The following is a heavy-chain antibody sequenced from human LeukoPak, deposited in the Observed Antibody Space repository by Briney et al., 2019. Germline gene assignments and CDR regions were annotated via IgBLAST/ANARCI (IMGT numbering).Heavy chain of an antibody. D-gene: IGHD3-10*01. CDR3: AAFAAGVTPHNWFDP. CDR2: INPNSGVT. Sequence: ASVKVSCETSGYPVIDYYMHWVRQAPGQGLEWMGWINPNSGVTNYAQKFQGRVTMTRDTSISTAYMELSRLTSDDTAVYYCAAFAAGVTPHNWFDPRGQGTLVTVSS. CDR1: GYPVIDYY. J-gene: IGHJ5*02. V-gene: IGHV1-2*02.